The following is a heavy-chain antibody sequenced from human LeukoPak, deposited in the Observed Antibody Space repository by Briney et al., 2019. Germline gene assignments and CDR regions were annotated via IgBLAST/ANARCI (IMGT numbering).Heavy chain of an antibody. CDR3: AIGLYRGLVVVVAENYY. CDR1: GYTFTSYG. J-gene: IGHJ4*02. CDR2: ISAYNGNT. D-gene: IGHD2-15*01. V-gene: IGHV1-18*01. Sequence: GASVKVSCKASGYTFTSYGIRWVRQAPGQGLEWMGWISAYNGNTNYAQKLQGRVTMTTDTSTSTDYMELRSLRSDDRAVYYCAIGLYRGLVVVVAENYYWGQETLVTVSS.